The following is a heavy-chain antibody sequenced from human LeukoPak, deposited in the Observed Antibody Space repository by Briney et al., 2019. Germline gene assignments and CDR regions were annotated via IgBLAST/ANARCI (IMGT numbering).Heavy chain of an antibody. CDR2: ISSGSSTI. CDR3: AKESRDGYNEFDY. CDR1: GFTFSTYS. D-gene: IGHD5-24*01. Sequence: GGSLRLSCAASGFTFSTYSMNWVRQAPGKGLGWVSFISSGSSTIYYADSVKGRFTISRDNSKNSLYLQMNSLRTEDTALYYCAKESRDGYNEFDYWGQGTLVTVSS. V-gene: IGHV3-48*04. J-gene: IGHJ4*02.